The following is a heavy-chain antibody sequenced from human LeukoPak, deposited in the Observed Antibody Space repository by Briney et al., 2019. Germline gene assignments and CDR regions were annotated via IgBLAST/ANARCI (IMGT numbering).Heavy chain of an antibody. D-gene: IGHD3-10*01. CDR2: IHYTGST. CDR3: ARGRGDSRGTSFDP. V-gene: IGHV4-59*01. Sequence: SETLSLTCIVCGGSISTYYWSWIRQPPGKGLEWIGYIHYTGSTTYNPSLKSRVSISVDTSKNKFSLDLNSVSAADTAVYYCARGRGDSRGTSFDPWGQGTLVSVSS. J-gene: IGHJ5*02. CDR1: GGSISTYY.